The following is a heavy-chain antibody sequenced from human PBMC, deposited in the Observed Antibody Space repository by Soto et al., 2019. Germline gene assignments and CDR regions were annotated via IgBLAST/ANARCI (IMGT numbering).Heavy chain of an antibody. J-gene: IGHJ6*02. D-gene: IGHD2-2*01. V-gene: IGHV3-23*01. CDR1: GFTFNSYA. CDR3: AKSQAGAEPTATPSCYDAMDV. CDR2: ISGSGGRT. Sequence: PRLSCAASGFTFNSYAMSWVRQAPGKGLEWVSAISGSGGRTYYADSVKGRFTVSRDNSKNTVYLQMSSLRAEDTAVYHCAKSQAGAEPTATPSCYDAMDVWGLGTTVTVSS.